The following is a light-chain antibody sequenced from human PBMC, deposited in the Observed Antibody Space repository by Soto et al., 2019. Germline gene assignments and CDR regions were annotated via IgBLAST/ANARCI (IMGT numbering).Light chain of an antibody. V-gene: IGKV1-9*01. Sequence: DIQLTQSPSFLSASIGDRVTITCRASQGSSGYLAWYQQTSGRAPQLMIYASSTLQRGDPSRISGSRSGTEFTLTIRSLQPDNFVSYYSQHVNTFPVTFARGTRLDI. CDR2: ASS. CDR3: QHVNTFPVT. J-gene: IGKJ5*01. CDR1: QGSSGY.